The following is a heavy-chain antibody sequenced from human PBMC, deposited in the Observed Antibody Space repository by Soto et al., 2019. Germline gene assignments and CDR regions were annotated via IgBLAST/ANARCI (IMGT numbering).Heavy chain of an antibody. J-gene: IGHJ6*02. CDR3: ARDRLMATAGTARHYFGLDV. V-gene: IGHV4-31*03. Sequence: SETVSLTCTFSVVSIRSGGYYCSWFRQNPRRGLEWIGNIYYSGNTYYNPSLKSRLTISVDTSKNQFSLNLSSVTAADTAVYYCARDRLMATAGTARHYFGLDVWGQGTTVTVS. CDR1: VVSIRSGGYY. CDR2: IYYSGNT. D-gene: IGHD5-18*01.